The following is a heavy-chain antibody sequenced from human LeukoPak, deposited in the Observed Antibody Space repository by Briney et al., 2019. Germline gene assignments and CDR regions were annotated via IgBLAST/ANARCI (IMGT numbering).Heavy chain of an antibody. CDR2: INPNGGGT. J-gene: IGHJ4*02. V-gene: IGHV1-46*01. CDR1: GYTFTNYY. CDR3: AREPRRCGDLDY. D-gene: IGHD4-17*01. Sequence: ASVKVSCKASGYTFTNYYMHWVRQAPGQGLEWMGIINPNGGGTSYAQKFQGRVTMTRDMSTSTVYMELSSLRSEDTAVYYCAREPRRCGDLDYWGQGTLVTVSS.